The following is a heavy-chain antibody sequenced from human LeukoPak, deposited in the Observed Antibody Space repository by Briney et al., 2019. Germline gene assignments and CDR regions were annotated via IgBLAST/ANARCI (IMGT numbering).Heavy chain of an antibody. V-gene: IGHV1-2*06. CDR2: INPNSGGT. Sequence: ASVNVSCKASGYTFTGYYMHWVRQAPGQGLEWMGRINPNSGGTNYAQKFQGRVTMTRDTSISTAYMELSRLRSDDTAVYYCAREARADFWSGYPLDYWGQGTLVTVSS. D-gene: IGHD3-3*01. J-gene: IGHJ4*02. CDR3: AREARADFWSGYPLDY. CDR1: GYTFTGYY.